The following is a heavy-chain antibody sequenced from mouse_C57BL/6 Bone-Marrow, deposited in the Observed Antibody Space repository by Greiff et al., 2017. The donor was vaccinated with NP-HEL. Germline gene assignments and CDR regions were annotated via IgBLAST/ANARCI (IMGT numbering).Heavy chain of an antibody. CDR2: IYPRSGNT. Sequence: VQLQHSGAELARPGASVKLSCKASGYTFTSYGISWVKQRTGQGLEWIGEIYPRSGNTYYNEKFKGKATLTADKSSSTAYMELRSLTSEDSAVYFCARGRLRLYYFDYWGQGTTLTVSS. J-gene: IGHJ2*01. D-gene: IGHD2-4*01. V-gene: IGHV1-81*01. CDR3: ARGRLRLYYFDY. CDR1: GYTFTSYG.